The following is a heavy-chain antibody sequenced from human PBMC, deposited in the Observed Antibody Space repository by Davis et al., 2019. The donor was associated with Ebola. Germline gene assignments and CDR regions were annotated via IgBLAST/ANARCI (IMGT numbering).Heavy chain of an antibody. V-gene: IGHV5-51*01. Sequence: GESLKISCKGSGYSFTRYWIGWVRQMPGKGLEWMGIIYPGDSDTRYSPSFQGQVTISADKSITTAYLQWSSLKASDTAMYYCARQGGGSGRLTSFDYWAQGTLVTVSS. CDR1: GYSFTRYW. J-gene: IGHJ4*02. CDR3: ARQGGGSGRLTSFDY. D-gene: IGHD1-26*01. CDR2: IYPGDSDT.